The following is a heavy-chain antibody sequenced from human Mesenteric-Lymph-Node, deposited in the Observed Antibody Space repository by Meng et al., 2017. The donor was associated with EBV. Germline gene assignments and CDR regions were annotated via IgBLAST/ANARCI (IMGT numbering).Heavy chain of an antibody. CDR2: FYYSGDP. CDR1: GCPLPSRRY. Sequence: APGLLTSLVPLPPSCSATGCPLPSRRYWGWFRQPPGEGLEWIVPFYYSGDPTYNPSLTGRVTISAVASRNLFFLTLSSVSAADTAVYYCARHGGRFDWPYVDWGPGTLVTVSS. J-gene: IGHJ4*02. V-gene: IGHV4-39*01. D-gene: IGHD3-9*01. CDR3: ARHGGRFDWPYVD.